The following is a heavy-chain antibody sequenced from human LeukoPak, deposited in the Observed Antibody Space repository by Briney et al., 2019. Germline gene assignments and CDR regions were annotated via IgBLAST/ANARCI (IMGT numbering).Heavy chain of an antibody. D-gene: IGHD1-26*01. V-gene: IGHV4-59*08. J-gene: IGHJ3*02. CDR1: GDSISSYF. CDR2: NSGST. CDR3: ARGRGYGGNYLRSFDI. Sequence: SETLSLTCTVSGDSISSYFWSWIRQPPGKGLEWIGYNSGSTNYNPSLKSRVTILLDRSKNQFSLKLSSVTAEDTAVYYCARGRGYGGNYLRSFDIWGQGTMVTVSS.